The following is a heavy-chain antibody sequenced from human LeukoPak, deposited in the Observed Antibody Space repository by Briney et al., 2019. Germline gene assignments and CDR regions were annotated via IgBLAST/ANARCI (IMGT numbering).Heavy chain of an antibody. J-gene: IGHJ6*02. Sequence: ASAKVSCTASGYTFTSYDINWVRQATGQGLEWMGWMNPNSGNTGYAQKFQGRVTMTRNTSISTAYMELSSLRSEDTAVYYCARGDRNYYYYGMDVWGQGTTVTVSS. V-gene: IGHV1-8*01. D-gene: IGHD5/OR15-5a*01. CDR1: GYTFTSYD. CDR2: MNPNSGNT. CDR3: ARGDRNYYYYGMDV.